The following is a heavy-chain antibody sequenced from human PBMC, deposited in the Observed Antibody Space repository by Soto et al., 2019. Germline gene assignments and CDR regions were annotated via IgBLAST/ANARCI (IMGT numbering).Heavy chain of an antibody. J-gene: IGHJ4*02. CDR3: ARDAHTTGHYSHFDL. D-gene: IGHD3-9*01. V-gene: IGHV3-33*08. Sequence: QVQLVESGGGVVQPGGSLRLSCAASGFTFSYYGFHWVRQAPGKGLEWVAVMHTAGNEKYYVDSVKGRSTVSRDDSRNMVYLEMSGLRAEHTAEYFCARDAHTTGHYSHFDLWGRGALVAVSP. CDR1: GFTFSYYG. CDR2: MHTAGNEK.